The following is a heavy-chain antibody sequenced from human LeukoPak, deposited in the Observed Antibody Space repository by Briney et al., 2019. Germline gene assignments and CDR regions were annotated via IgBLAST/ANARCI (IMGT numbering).Heavy chain of an antibody. V-gene: IGHV4-34*01. CDR3: ARLSPIVVVPAATSYNWFDP. CDR2: IYYSGST. D-gene: IGHD2-2*01. CDR1: GGSFSGYY. Sequence: PSETLSLTCAVYGGSFSGYYWSWIRQPPGKGLEWIGSIYYSGSTYYNPSLKSRVTISVDTSKNQFSLKLSSVTAADTAVYYCARLSPIVVVPAATSYNWFDPWGQGTLVTVSS. J-gene: IGHJ5*02.